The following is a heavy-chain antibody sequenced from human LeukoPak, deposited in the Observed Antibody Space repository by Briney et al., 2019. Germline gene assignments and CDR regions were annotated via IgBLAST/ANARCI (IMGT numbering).Heavy chain of an antibody. D-gene: IGHD3-22*01. CDR3: ARGVVAYYYGMDV. V-gene: IGHV3-64*01. Sequence: PGGSLRLSCAASGFTFSSFAMHWVRQAPGKGLEFVSAVSSNGGTTYYANSVKGRFTISRDSSKNTLYLQMGSLRAEDMAVYYCARGVVAYYYGMDVWGQGTTVTVSS. CDR1: GFTFSSFA. CDR2: VSSNGGTT. J-gene: IGHJ6*02.